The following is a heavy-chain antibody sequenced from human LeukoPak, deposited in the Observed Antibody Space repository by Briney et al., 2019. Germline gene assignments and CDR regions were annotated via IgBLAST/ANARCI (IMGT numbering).Heavy chain of an antibody. CDR3: AKDLTTVTTQGDY. J-gene: IGHJ4*02. CDR1: EFTFSSYG. Sequence: GGSLRLSCAASEFTFSSYGMHWVRQAPGKGLEWVAFIRYDGSNKYYADSVKGRFTISRDNSKNTLYLQMNSLKTEDTAVYYCAKDLTTVTTQGDYWGQGTLVTVSS. CDR2: IRYDGSNK. V-gene: IGHV3-30*02. D-gene: IGHD4-17*01.